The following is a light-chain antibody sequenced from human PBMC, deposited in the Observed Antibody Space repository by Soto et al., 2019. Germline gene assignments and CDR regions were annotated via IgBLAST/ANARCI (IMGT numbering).Light chain of an antibody. Sequence: DIQMTQSPSSLSASVGHRVTITCRASQTISSNLNWYQHKPGKAPNLLIYAASSLQSGVPSRFSGSGSGTDFTLTISSLQPEDFATYYCQQSYSTPHTFGQGTRLEIK. CDR3: QQSYSTPHT. V-gene: IGKV1-39*01. CDR2: AAS. CDR1: QTISSN. J-gene: IGKJ5*01.